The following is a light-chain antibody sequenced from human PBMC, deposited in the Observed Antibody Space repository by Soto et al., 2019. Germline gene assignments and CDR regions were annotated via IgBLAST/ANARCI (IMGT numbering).Light chain of an antibody. V-gene: IGKV3-15*01. CDR1: QSVSYN. CDR2: GAS. Sequence: TQSPATLSVSPGERATLSCRASQSVSYNLALYQQKPGQAPRLLSYGASTRATGIPARFSGSGSETEFTLTISSLQSEDFAVYYCQQYTHWPKTFGQGTNLEIK. CDR3: QQYTHWPKT. J-gene: IGKJ2*01.